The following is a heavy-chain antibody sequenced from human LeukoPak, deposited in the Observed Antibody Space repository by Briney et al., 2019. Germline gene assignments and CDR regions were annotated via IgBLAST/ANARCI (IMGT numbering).Heavy chain of an antibody. V-gene: IGHV3-23*01. CDR2: ISGSGGST. CDR1: GFTFSSYE. J-gene: IGHJ5*02. CDR3: AREGSSSWYGNWVDP. D-gene: IGHD6-13*01. Sequence: QPGGSLRLSCAASGFTFSSYEMNWVRQAPGKGLEWVSAISGSGGSTYYADSVKGRFTISRDNSKNTLYLQMNSLRAEDTAVYYCAREGSSSWYGNWVDPWGQGTLVTVSS.